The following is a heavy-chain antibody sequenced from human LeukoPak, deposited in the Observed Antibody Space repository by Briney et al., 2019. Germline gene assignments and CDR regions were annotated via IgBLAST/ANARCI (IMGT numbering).Heavy chain of an antibody. CDR2: IKQDGSDK. J-gene: IGHJ4*02. D-gene: IGHD3-16*01. CDR1: GFTFSAYW. CDR3: AREGGLSY. Sequence: GGSLRLSCAASGFTFSAYWMSWVRQAPGKGLEWVANIKQDGSDKHYVDSVKGRFTISRDNAKNSLYLEMSSLRDEDTAVYYCAREGGLSYWGQGTLVTASS. V-gene: IGHV3-7*01.